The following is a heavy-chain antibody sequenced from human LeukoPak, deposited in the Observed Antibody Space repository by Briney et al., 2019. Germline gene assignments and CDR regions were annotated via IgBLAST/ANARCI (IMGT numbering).Heavy chain of an antibody. V-gene: IGHV3-53*01. CDR1: GFTVSSNC. J-gene: IGHJ4*02. Sequence: GGSLRLSCAASGFTVSSNCMSWVRQAPGKGLEWVSVIYSGGSTYYAGSVKGRFTISRDNSKNTLYLQMNSLRAEDTAVYYCAREGYSYGYDYWGQGTLVTVSS. CDR3: AREGYSYGYDY. CDR2: IYSGGST. D-gene: IGHD5-18*01.